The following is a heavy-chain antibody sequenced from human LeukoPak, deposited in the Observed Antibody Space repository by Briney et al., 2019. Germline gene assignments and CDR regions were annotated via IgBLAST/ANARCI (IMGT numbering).Heavy chain of an antibody. CDR3: AEDFWNFRGS. V-gene: IGHV3-30*02. CDR1: GFIFSENA. Sequence: GGSLRLSCAASGFIFSENAMHWVRQAPGKGLDWVAYIGVDETFKEHADSVKGRFTISRDNSENTLFLQMNSLRSDDTAVYYCAEDFWNFRGSWGQGTLVTVSS. CDR2: IGVDETFK. J-gene: IGHJ5*02. D-gene: IGHD3-3*01.